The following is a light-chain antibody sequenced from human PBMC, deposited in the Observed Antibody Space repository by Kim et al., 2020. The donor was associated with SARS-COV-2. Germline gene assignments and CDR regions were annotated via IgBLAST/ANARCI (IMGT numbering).Light chain of an antibody. J-gene: IGLJ1*01. CDR3: SSYTTSSTSYV. CDR1: SSDVGGYNY. Sequence: SSTISCTGTSSDVGGYNYVSWYQQHPGKAPKLMIYDVSNRPSGVSNRFSGSKSGNTASLTISGLQTEDEADYYCSSYTTSSTSYVFGTGTKVTVL. V-gene: IGLV2-14*03. CDR2: DVS.